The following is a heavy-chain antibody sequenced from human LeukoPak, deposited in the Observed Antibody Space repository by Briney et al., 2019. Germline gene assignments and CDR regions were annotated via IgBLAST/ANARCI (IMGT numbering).Heavy chain of an antibody. CDR1: DFTFSSYW. D-gene: IGHD5-12*01. J-gene: IGHJ4*02. CDR2: ISSSSSYI. Sequence: GGSLRLSCAGTDFTFSSYWMIWVRQAPGKGLEWVSSISSSSSYIYYADSVKGRFTISRDNAKNSLYLQMNSLRAEDTAVYYCARDVQVATIYPLDYWGQGTLVTVSS. CDR3: ARDVQVATIYPLDY. V-gene: IGHV3-21*01.